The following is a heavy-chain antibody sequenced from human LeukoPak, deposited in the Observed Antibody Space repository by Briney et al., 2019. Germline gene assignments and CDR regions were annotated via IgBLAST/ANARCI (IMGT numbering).Heavy chain of an antibody. CDR3: ARGLSQNNWNDGY. CDR2: IYSGGLT. D-gene: IGHD1-20*01. J-gene: IGHJ4*02. Sequence: GGPQRLSCAASGFTVSIHYMTWVRQAPGKGLEWVSVIYSGGLTYYADSVKGRFTVSRENSKTTLYLQMNSMRAEEKAVYYCARGLSQNNWNDGYWGQGTPVTVSS. V-gene: IGHV3-53*01. CDR1: GFTVSIHY.